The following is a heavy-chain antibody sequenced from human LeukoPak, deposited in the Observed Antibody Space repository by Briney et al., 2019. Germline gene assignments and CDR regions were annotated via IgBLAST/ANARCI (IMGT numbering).Heavy chain of an antibody. D-gene: IGHD6-13*01. V-gene: IGHV3-21*01. CDR3: ARGRIAAAGIAGWFDL. J-gene: IGHJ5*02. Sequence: PGGSLRLSCAASGFTFSSYNMNWVRQAPGKGLEWVSSIISSSGYIYYADSVKGRFTISRDNAKNSLYLQMNSLRAEDTAVYYCARGRIAAAGIAGWFDLWGQGTLVTVSS. CDR2: IISSSGYI. CDR1: GFTFSSYN.